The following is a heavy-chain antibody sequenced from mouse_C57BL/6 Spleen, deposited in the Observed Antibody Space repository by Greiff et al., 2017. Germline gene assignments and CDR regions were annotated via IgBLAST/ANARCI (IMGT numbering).Heavy chain of an antibody. Sequence: QVQLQQPGAELVRPGSSVKLSCKASGYTFTSYWMDWVKQRPGQGLEWIGNIYPSDSETHYNPKFKDKATLTVDKSSSTAYMQLSSLTSEDSAVYYCARGPYFDYWGQGTTLTVSS. J-gene: IGHJ2*01. CDR2: IYPSDSET. CDR1: GYTFTSYW. CDR3: ARGPYFDY. V-gene: IGHV1-61*01.